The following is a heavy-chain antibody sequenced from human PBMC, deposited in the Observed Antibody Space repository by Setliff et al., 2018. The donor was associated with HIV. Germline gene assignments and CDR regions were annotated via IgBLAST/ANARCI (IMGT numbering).Heavy chain of an antibody. Sequence: GGSLRLSCTAPGFTFSSYSMNWVRQAPGKGLEWVSYISSSSSTIYYADSVKGRFTISRDNAKNSLYLQMNSLRADDTAVYYCARDSGGINVLLWFGELLSTECYYGLDVWGQGTTVTVSS. V-gene: IGHV3-48*04. CDR1: GFTFSSYS. CDR2: ISSSSSTI. CDR3: ARDSGGINVLLWFGELLSTECYYGLDV. J-gene: IGHJ6*02. D-gene: IGHD3-10*01.